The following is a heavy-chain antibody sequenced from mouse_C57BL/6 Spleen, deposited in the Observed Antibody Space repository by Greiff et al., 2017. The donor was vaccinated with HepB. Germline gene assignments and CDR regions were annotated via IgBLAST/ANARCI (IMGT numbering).Heavy chain of an antibody. CDR2: IDPSDSYT. V-gene: IGHV1-69*01. CDR3: ARRGYGSNFAY. CDR1: GYTFTSYW. Sequence: VQLQQPGAELVMPGASVKLSCKASGYTFTSYWMHWVKQRPGQGLEWIGEIDPSDSYTNYNQKFKGKSTLTVDKSSSTAYMQLSSLTSEDSAVYYCARRGYGSNFAYWGQGTLVTVSA. D-gene: IGHD1-1*01. J-gene: IGHJ3*01.